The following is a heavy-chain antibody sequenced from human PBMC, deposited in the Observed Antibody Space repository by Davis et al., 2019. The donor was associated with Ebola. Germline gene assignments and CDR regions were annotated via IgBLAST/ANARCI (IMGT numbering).Heavy chain of an antibody. Sequence: MPSETLSLTCAISGDSVSSNSAAWNWIRQSPSTGLEWLGRTYYRSKWNNDYAVSVKSRITFNADTSKNQFSLQLNSVTPEDTAVYYCARGRSWPLDPWGQGTLVTVSS. CDR3: ARGRSWPLDP. V-gene: IGHV6-1*01. D-gene: IGHD6-13*01. CDR1: GDSVSSNSAA. J-gene: IGHJ5*02. CDR2: TYYRSKWNN.